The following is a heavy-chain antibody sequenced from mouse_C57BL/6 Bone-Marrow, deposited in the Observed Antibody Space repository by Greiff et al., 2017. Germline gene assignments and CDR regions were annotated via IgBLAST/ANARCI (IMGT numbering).Heavy chain of an antibody. CDR3: ARLRDLLLRYFDY. V-gene: IGHV1-72*01. CDR1: GYTFTSYW. D-gene: IGHD1-1*01. CDR2: IDPNSGGT. Sequence: QVHVKQPGAELVKPGASVKLSCKASGYTFTSYWMHWVKQRPGRGLEWIGRIDPNSGGTKYNEKFKSKATLTVDKPSSTAYMQLSSLTSEDSAVYYCARLRDLLLRYFDYWGQGTTLTVSS. J-gene: IGHJ2*01.